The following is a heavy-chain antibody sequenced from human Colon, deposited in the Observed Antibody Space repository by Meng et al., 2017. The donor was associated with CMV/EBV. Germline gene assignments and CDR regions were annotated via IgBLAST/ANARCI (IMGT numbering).Heavy chain of an antibody. CDR1: GGSITNNNYY. J-gene: IGHJ4*02. CDR3: ARDGREGYNYYYFDN. CDR2: IYYTGSS. D-gene: IGHD5-24*01. Sequence: SETLSLTCTVSGGSITNNNYYWGWIRQPPGKGLECIGHIYYTGSSYYDPSLKSRVTISIDTSKNQFSLDLNSVTAADTAVYYCARDGREGYNYYYFDNWGQGMLVTVSS. V-gene: IGHV4-39*07.